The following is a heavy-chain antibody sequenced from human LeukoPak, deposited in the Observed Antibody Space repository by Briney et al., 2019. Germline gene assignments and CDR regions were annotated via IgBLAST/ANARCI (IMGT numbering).Heavy chain of an antibody. CDR2: IYQSGST. D-gene: IGHD3-22*01. CDR3: ATYLYESSGYSIDNRDAFDI. J-gene: IGHJ3*02. CDR1: GYSLSSGYF. V-gene: IGHV4-38-2*02. Sequence: SETLSLTCTVSGYSLSSGYFWGWIRQPPGKGLEWVGSIYQSGSTYTNPSLRSRVTISVHTSRNQFSLKLNSVTAADTAVYYCATYLYESSGYSIDNRDAFDIWGQGTMVTISS.